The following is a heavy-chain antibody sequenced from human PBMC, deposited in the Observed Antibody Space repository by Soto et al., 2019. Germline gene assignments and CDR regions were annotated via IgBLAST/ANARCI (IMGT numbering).Heavy chain of an antibody. CDR3: ARAQFYSGSGNYNHLMFDA. V-gene: IGHV4-30-2*01. CDR2: MYHSGTF. D-gene: IGHD3-10*01. CDR1: VGSMGGVAYS. Sequence: PSETLSLTCALSVGSMGGVAYSWSWIRQPPGGGLEWIGYMYHSGTFLKSPSLKTRLTMSLDMSKNQFSLTLNSMTAADTAVYYCARAQFYSGSGNYNHLMFDAWGQGIQVTVSS. J-gene: IGHJ5*02.